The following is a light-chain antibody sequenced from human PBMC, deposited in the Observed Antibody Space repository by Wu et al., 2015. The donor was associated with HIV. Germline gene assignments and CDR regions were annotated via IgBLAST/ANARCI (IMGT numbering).Light chain of an antibody. V-gene: IGKV3-11*01. CDR2: DAS. J-gene: IGKJ4*01. Sequence: EILLTQFPATLSLSPGERATLSCRASQSVGSYLAWYQQKPGQAPRLLIYDASKGPIGIPARFSGSGSGTDFTLTINTLESEDSAVYYCQQRRNWVTFGGGTRVEIK. CDR1: QSVGSY. CDR3: QQRRNWVT.